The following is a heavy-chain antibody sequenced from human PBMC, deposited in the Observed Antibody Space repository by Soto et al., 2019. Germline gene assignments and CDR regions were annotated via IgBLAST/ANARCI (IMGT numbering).Heavy chain of an antibody. V-gene: IGHV4-39*01. CDR2: IYYSGST. CDR1: GGSTSSSSYY. J-gene: IGHJ3*02. D-gene: IGHD3-3*01. Sequence: SVTLSLTCTVSGGSTSSSSYYWGWIRQPPGKGLEWIGSIYYSGSTYYNPSLKSRVTISVDTSKNQFSLKLSSVTAADTAVYYCARLRLRLSFDIWGQGTMVTVSS. CDR3: ARLRLRLSFDI.